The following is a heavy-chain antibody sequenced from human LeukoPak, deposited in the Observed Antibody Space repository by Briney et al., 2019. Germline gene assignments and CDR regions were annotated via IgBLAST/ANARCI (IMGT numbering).Heavy chain of an antibody. Sequence: SETLSLTCAVYGGSFSGYYWSWIRQPPGKGLEWVGEINHSESTNYNPSLKSRVTVSVDTSKNQFSLKLSSVTAADTAVYYCATRPDIAAAGPGWFYPWGEGTLVTVSS. J-gene: IGHJ5*02. CDR1: GGSFSGYY. V-gene: IGHV4-34*01. CDR2: INHSEST. CDR3: ATRPDIAAAGPGWFYP. D-gene: IGHD6-13*01.